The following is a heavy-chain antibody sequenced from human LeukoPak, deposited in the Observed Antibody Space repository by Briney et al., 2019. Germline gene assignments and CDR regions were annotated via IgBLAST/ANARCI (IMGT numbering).Heavy chain of an antibody. CDR1: GGTFSSYA. Sequence: ASVKVSCKASGGTFSSYAISWVRQAPGQGLEWMGGIIPIFGTANYARKFQGRVTITADESTSTAYMELSSLRSEDTAVYYCARELSDSSGYLDIWGQGTMVTVSS. J-gene: IGHJ3*02. CDR3: ARELSDSSGYLDI. V-gene: IGHV1-69*01. CDR2: IIPIFGTA. D-gene: IGHD3-22*01.